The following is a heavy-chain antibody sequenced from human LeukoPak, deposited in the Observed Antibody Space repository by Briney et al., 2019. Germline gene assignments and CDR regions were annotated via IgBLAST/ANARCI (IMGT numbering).Heavy chain of an antibody. CDR2: VNRWGRT. CDR3: ATDSQSSVYYF. CDR1: GASFSLYH. V-gene: IGHV4-34*01. D-gene: IGHD6-25*01. Sequence: SETLSLNCGVHGASFSLYHWSWIRQSPGKGLEWLGEVNRWGRTNYNPSLESRVTISVDTSKNQFSLNLRPLTAADTAVYYCATDSQSSVYYFWSQGALVTVSS. J-gene: IGHJ4*02.